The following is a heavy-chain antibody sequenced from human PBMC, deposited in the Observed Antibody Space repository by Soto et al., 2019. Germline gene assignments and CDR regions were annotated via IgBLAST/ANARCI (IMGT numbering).Heavy chain of an antibody. CDR2: ISGSGGST. Sequence: EVQLLESGGGLVQPGGSLRLSCAASGLTFSSYAMSWVRQAPGKGLEWVSGISGSGGSTYYADSVKGRFTISRDNSKNTLFLQMNSLRADDTAVYYCAKVGPYSTSNRFDPWGQGTLVTVSS. D-gene: IGHD6-6*01. V-gene: IGHV3-23*01. J-gene: IGHJ5*02. CDR1: GLTFSSYA. CDR3: AKVGPYSTSNRFDP.